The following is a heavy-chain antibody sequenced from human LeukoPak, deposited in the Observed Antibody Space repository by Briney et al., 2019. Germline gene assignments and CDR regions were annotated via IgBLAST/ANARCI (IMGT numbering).Heavy chain of an antibody. CDR3: VRLGRDGYTYGAAY. V-gene: IGHV3-20*03. CDR2: INWNGGST. D-gene: IGHD5-24*01. Sequence: VSLRLSPAGSGYTSAEYGTRAVRQAPREGLGWVAGINWNGGSTGYAASVKGRCTISRDNAKNALYLEMNSLRAEDTAFYYCVRLGRDGYTYGAAYWGQGTLVTVSS. CDR1: GYTSAEYG. J-gene: IGHJ1*01.